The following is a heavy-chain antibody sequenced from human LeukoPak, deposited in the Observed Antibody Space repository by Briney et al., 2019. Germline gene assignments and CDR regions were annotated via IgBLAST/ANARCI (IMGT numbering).Heavy chain of an antibody. V-gene: IGHV4-34*01. CDR1: GGSFSGYY. J-gene: IGHJ3*02. Sequence: SETLSLTCAVYGGSFSGYYWSWIRQPPGKGLEWIGEINHSGSTNYNPSLKSRVTISVDTSKNQFSLKLSSVTAADTAVYYCATFHPQFDAFDIWGQGTMVTVSS. CDR2: INHSGST. CDR3: ATFHPQFDAFDI.